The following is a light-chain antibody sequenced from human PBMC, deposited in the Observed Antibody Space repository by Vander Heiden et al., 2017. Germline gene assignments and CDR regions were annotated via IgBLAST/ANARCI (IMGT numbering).Light chain of an antibody. CDR3: QVWDSASDHPVI. Sequence: SYLLTQPPSVSVAPGQTGRMTCGGHNIGSNSWHWYQQKPGQAPVLVVYDDSVRPSGIPERFSASNSGNTATLTISRVEAGDEADYYCQVWDSASDHPVIFGGGTKLTVL. V-gene: IGLV3-21*02. J-gene: IGLJ2*01. CDR2: DDS. CDR1: NIGSNS.